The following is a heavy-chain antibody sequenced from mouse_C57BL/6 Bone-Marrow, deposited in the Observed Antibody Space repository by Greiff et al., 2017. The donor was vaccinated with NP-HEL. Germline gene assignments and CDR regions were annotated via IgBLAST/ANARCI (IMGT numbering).Heavy chain of an antibody. Sequence: QVQLQQPRAELVKPGASVKLSCKASGYTFTSYWMHWVKQRPGQGLEWIGMIHPNSGSTNYNEKFKSEATLTVDKSSSTAYMQLSSLTSEDSAVYYCARRGYYYGSSPWFAYWGQGTLVTVSA. J-gene: IGHJ3*01. CDR3: ARRGYYYGSSPWFAY. CDR2: IHPNSGST. D-gene: IGHD1-1*01. CDR1: GYTFTSYW. V-gene: IGHV1-64*01.